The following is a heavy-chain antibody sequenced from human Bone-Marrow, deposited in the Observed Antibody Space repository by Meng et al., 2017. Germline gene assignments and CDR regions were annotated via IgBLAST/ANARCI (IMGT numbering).Heavy chain of an antibody. CDR2: TYYRSKWYN. CDR1: GDSVSSNSAA. V-gene: IGHV6-1*01. D-gene: IGHD5-12*01. CDR3: ARNGYSGYDDGLDY. J-gene: IGHJ4*02. Sequence: QTRSLTGAISGDSVSSNSAAWNWIRQSPARGLEWLGRTYYRSKWYNDYAVSVKSRITINPDTSKNQFSLQLNSVTPEDTAVYYCARNGYSGYDDGLDYWGQGTLVTVSS.